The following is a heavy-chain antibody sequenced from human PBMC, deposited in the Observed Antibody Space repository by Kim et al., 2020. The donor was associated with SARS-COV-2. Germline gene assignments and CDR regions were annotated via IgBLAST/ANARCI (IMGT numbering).Heavy chain of an antibody. D-gene: IGHD3-9*01. Sequence: ASVKVSCKASGYTFTSYGISWVRQAPGQGLEWMGWISAYNGNTNYAQKLQGRVTMTTDTSTSTAYMELRSLRSDDTAVYYCARAYYDILTGPRRDVWGQGTTVTVSS. CDR3: ARAYYDILTGPRRDV. CDR1: GYTFTSYG. J-gene: IGHJ6*02. V-gene: IGHV1-18*01. CDR2: ISAYNGNT.